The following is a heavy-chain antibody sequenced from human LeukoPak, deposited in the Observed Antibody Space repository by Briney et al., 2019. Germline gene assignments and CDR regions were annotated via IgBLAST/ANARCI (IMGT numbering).Heavy chain of an antibody. J-gene: IGHJ4*02. Sequence: GGSLRLSCAASGFTSSSYAMSWVRQAPGKGLEWVSAISGSGGSTYYADSVKGRFTISRDNSKNTLYLQMNSLRAEDTAVYYCAKRGARDDFWSGYPQDFDYWGQGTLVTVSS. CDR2: ISGSGGST. V-gene: IGHV3-23*01. CDR3: AKRGARDDFWSGYPQDFDY. CDR1: GFTSSSYA. D-gene: IGHD3-3*01.